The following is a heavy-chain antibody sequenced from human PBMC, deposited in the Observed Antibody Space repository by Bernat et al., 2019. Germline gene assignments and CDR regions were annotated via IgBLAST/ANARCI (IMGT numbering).Heavy chain of an antibody. CDR1: GFTFSSFA. J-gene: IGHJ4*02. D-gene: IGHD3-3*01. V-gene: IGHV3-30*01. CDR3: ARRGYYGN. Sequence: QVQLVESGGGVVQPGRSLRLSCATSGFTFSSFAMYWVRQAPGKGLEWVAVISYDGSTKYSADSVRGRFTISRDNSKNTLYLQMNSLRVDDTAVYYCARRGYYGNWGQGTLVTVSS. CDR2: ISYDGSTK.